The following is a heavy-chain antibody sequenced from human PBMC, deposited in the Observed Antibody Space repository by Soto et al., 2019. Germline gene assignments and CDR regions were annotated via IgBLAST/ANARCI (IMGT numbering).Heavy chain of an antibody. CDR1: GFTFSIYS. J-gene: IGHJ6*02. CDR2: ISSRSSYI. CDR3: ARGDVGDYYGMEV. D-gene: IGHD3-16*01. V-gene: IGHV3-21*01. Sequence: EVQLVESGGGLVKPGGSLRLSCAASGFTFSIYSMNWVRQAPGKGLEWVSSISSRSSYIYYADSVKGRFTISRDNAKNSLYMQMNSLRAEDTAVYYCARGDVGDYYGMEVWGQGTTVTVSS.